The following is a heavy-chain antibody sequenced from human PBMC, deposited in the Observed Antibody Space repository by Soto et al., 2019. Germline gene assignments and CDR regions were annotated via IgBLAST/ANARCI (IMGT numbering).Heavy chain of an antibody. CDR2: VYYRGRS. V-gene: IGHV4-39*01. Sequence: PSATLSLTCTVSGGSVTNSGYYWGWIRQSPGKGLGWIGSVYYRGRSYSKSSVKSRVTISVDTSKNRFSLSLNSVTASDTAVYFCVSQRTTVPTQAYFDYWGPGALVNVSS. D-gene: IGHD4-17*01. CDR3: VSQRTTVPTQAYFDY. J-gene: IGHJ4*02. CDR1: GGSVTNSGYY.